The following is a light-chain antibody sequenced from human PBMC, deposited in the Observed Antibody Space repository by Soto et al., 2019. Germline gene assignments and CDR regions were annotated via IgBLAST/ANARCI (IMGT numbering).Light chain of an antibody. Sequence: QAVVTQPPSASGTPGQRVTISCSGSSSNIGSNYVYWYQQLPGTAPKLLIYSNNQRPSGVPDRFSGSKSGTSASLAISGLRSEDEADYYCQAYDYSLTASVFGGGTKLTVL. J-gene: IGLJ3*02. CDR2: SNN. CDR3: QAYDYSLTASV. V-gene: IGLV1-47*02. CDR1: SSNIGSNY.